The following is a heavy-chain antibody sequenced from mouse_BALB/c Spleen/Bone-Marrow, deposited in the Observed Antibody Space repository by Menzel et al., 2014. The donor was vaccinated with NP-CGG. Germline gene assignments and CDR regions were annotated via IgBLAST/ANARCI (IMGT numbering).Heavy chain of an antibody. V-gene: IGHV5-6-4*01. CDR2: ISSGGHDT. J-gene: IGHJ2*01. CDR3: SKDGGHDYTYYVDY. Sequence: DVMLVESGGGLVKPGGSLKLSCAASGFTFSAYSMSWVRQTPEKRLEWVATISSGGHDTFYPGSVKGRFTISRDNAKNTLYLQMSSLKSEDTAMYYGSKDGGHDYTYYVDYWGQGTTLTVSS. CDR1: GFTFSAYS. D-gene: IGHD2-4*01.